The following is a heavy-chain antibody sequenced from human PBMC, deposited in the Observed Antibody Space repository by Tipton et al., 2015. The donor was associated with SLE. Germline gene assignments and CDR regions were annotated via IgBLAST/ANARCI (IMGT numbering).Heavy chain of an antibody. CDR2: IYYSGST. V-gene: IGHV4-59*12. CDR3: ARAIPSIAAAGQFDY. D-gene: IGHD6-13*01. Sequence: TLSLTCTVSGGSISSYYWSWIRQPPGKGLEWIGYIYYSGSTNYNPSLKSRVTISVDTSKNQFSLKLSSVTAADTAVYYCARAIPSIAAAGQFDYWGQGTLVTVSS. CDR1: GGSISSYY. J-gene: IGHJ4*02.